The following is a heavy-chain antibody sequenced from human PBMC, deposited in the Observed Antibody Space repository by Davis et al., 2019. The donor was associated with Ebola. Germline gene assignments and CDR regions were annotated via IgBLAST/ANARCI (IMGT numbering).Heavy chain of an antibody. J-gene: IGHJ4*02. CDR3: AGGSSLLY. V-gene: IGHV3-48*01. CDR2: ISSSSSTI. D-gene: IGHD3-16*01. CDR1: GFTFSSYS. Sequence: GESLKISCAASGFTFSSYSMNWVRQAPGKGLEWVSYISSSSSTIYYADSVKGRFTISRDNAKNSLYLQMNSLRAEDTAVYYCAGGSSLLYWGQGTLVTVSS.